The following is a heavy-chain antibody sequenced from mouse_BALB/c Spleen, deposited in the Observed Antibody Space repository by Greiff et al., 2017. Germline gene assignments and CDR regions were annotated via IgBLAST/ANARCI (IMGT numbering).Heavy chain of an antibody. Sequence: VQLQQSGTVLARPGASVKMSCKASGYTFTSYWMHWVKQRPGQGLEWIGAIYPGNSDTSYNQKFKGKAKLTAVTSTSTAYMELSSLTNEDSAVYYCNVGPEDYYAMDYWGQGTSVTVSS. CDR1: GYTFTSYW. J-gene: IGHJ4*01. CDR2: IYPGNSDT. V-gene: IGHV1-5*01. CDR3: NVGPEDYYAMDY.